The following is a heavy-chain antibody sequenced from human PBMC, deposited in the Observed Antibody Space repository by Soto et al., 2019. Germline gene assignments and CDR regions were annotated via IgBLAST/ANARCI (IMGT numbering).Heavy chain of an antibody. CDR2: IYWDDDK. D-gene: IGHD6-19*01. CDR3: ANRRGSGGYTGIMYDMDV. Sequence: QITLKESGPTLVKPTQTLTLTCTFSGFSLSTSGVGVGWIRQPPGKALEWLALIYWDDDKRYSPSLKSRFTITKDTSKYQVALTMTIMDPVDTATYSCANRRGSGGYTGIMYDMDVWGQGTTVTDS. V-gene: IGHV2-5*02. CDR1: GFSLSTSGVG. J-gene: IGHJ6*02.